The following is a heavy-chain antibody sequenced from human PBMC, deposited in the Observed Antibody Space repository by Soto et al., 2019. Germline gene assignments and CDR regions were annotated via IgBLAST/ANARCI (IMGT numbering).Heavy chain of an antibody. CDR1: GGSTGSSRYS. V-gene: IGHV4-39*01. Sequence: QLQLQETGPGLVRPSETLSLTCTVSGGSTGSSRYSWGWIRQPPGKGLEWMGSVSYSGSTYYNPSLKRRVTSSVATSKNQVSLKLTSVTAADTAMYYCAGRTFGGDSWGQGTLVTVSS. CDR3: AGRTFGGDS. J-gene: IGHJ5*02. D-gene: IGHD3-16*01. CDR2: VSYSGST.